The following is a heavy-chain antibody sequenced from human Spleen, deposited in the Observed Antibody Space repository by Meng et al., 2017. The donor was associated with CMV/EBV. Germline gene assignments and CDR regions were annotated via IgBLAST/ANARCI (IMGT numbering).Heavy chain of an antibody. CDR2: IYYSGST. CDR1: GGSISSSSYY. CDR3: ARGRSRFRDYYDSSGYKRDYYFDY. D-gene: IGHD3-22*01. J-gene: IGHJ4*02. V-gene: IGHV4-39*07. Sequence: GSLRLSCTVSGGSISSSSYYWGWIRQPPGKGLEWIGSIYYSGSTNYNPSLKSRVTISVDTSKNQFSLKLSSVTAADTAVYYCARGRSRFRDYYDSSGYKRDYYFDYWGQGTLVTVSS.